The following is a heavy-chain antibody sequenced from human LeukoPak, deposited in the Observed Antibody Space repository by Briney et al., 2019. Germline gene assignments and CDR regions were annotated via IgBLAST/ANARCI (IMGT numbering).Heavy chain of an antibody. D-gene: IGHD2-2*01. V-gene: IGHV1-18*04. CDR3: ARDLIVPAAPYYFDY. CDR1: GYTFTSYG. CDR2: ISAYNGNT. J-gene: IGHJ4*02. Sequence: GASVKVSCKASGYTFTSYGISWVRQAPGQGLGRMGWISAYNGNTNYAQKLQGRITMTTDTSTSTAYMELRSLRSDDTAVYYCARDLIVPAAPYYFDYWGQGTLVTVSS.